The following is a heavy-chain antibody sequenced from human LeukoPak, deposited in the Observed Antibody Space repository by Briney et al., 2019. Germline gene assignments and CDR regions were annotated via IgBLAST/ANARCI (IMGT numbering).Heavy chain of an antibody. V-gene: IGHV4-59*01. Sequence: PETLSLTCAVSGGSISSYYWSWIRQPPGKGLEWIGFFYYSGSTNYNPSLKSRVTISVDTSKNHFSLKLSSVTAADTAVYYCARGPGGYSYGYYFDYWGQGTLVTVSS. CDR2: FYYSGST. CDR1: GGSISSYY. D-gene: IGHD5-18*01. CDR3: ARGPGGYSYGYYFDY. J-gene: IGHJ4*02.